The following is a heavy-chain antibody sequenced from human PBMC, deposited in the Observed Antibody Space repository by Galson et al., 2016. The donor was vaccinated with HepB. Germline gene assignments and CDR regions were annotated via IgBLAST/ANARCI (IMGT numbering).Heavy chain of an antibody. V-gene: IGHV3-23*01. J-gene: IGHJ4*02. D-gene: IGHD2-21*01. CDR2: ISGSGDRT. Sequence: SLRLSCAASGFTFSTSPMSWVRRAPGKGLEWLSSISGSGDRTYYTDSVKGRFTISRDTSKNKLYLQMSSLRVDDTALYYCTRDPASYNWGQGTLVLVSS. CDR1: GFTFSTSP. CDR3: TRDPASYN.